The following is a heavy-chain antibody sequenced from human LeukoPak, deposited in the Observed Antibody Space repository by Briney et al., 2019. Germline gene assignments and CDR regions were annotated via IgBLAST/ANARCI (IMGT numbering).Heavy chain of an antibody. CDR3: AWYSRSSEAY. Sequence: GGSLRLSCAASGFTFSTSWMSWVRLAPGRGLEWVANIKQDGSEKNYVDSVKGRFTISRDNAKDLLYLQTNSLRVEDTAMYYCAWYSRSSEAYWGQGTLVTVSS. D-gene: IGHD6-6*01. CDR2: IKQDGSEK. J-gene: IGHJ4*02. V-gene: IGHV3-7*01. CDR1: GFTFSTSW.